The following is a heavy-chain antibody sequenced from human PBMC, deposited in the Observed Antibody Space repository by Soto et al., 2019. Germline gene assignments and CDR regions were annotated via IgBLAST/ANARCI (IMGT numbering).Heavy chain of an antibody. J-gene: IGHJ2*01. CDR3: GRAAIAAAGSWYFDL. V-gene: IGHV3-11*01. CDR2: ISGSGSAI. CDR1: GFTFSDHY. D-gene: IGHD6-25*01. Sequence: QVQLVESGGGLLKPGGSLRLSCAASGFTFSDHYMSWIRQAPGKGLEWVSCISGSGSAIYYADSVKGRFTISRHNAKNSLYREMNSVRAEDTAVYYCGRAAIAAAGSWYFDLWGRGTLVTVSS.